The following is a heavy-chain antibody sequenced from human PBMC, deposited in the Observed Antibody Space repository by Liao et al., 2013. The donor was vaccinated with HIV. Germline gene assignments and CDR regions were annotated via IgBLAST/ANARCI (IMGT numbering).Heavy chain of an antibody. D-gene: IGHD6-13*01. Sequence: QLQLQESGPGLVKPSETLSLTCTVSGDSISSSSPYWGWIRQPPGKGLEWIGSLYFSGSTYYNPSLKSRVSISVDTSKNQFSLKLSSVTAADTAVYYCAVGSSWYNGWVYWGQGTPVTVSP. V-gene: IGHV4-39*07. J-gene: IGHJ4*02. CDR2: LYFSGST. CDR1: GDSISSSSPY. CDR3: AVGSSWYNGWVY.